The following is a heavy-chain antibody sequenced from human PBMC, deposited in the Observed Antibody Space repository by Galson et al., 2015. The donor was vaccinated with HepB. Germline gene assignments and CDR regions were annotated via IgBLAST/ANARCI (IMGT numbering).Heavy chain of an antibody. V-gene: IGHV5-51*01. CDR3: ARDSFAAAGTYYYYGMDV. J-gene: IGHJ6*02. CDR2: IYPGDSDT. CDR1: GFYFNSYW. D-gene: IGHD6-13*01. Sequence: QSGAEVKKPGESLKISCKASGFYFNSYWIGWVRQLPGKGLEWMGVIYPGDSDTRYSPSFQGQVSMSVDKSISTAYLHWSSLKASDTALYYCARDSFAAAGTYYYYGMDVWGQGTTVTVSS.